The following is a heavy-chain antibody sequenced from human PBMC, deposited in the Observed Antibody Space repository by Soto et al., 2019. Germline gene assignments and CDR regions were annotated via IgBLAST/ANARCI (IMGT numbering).Heavy chain of an antibody. D-gene: IGHD5-18*01. V-gene: IGHV3-23*01. CDR1: GFTFSDYG. CDR2: ISGGGDFT. CDR3: ARDRSSIHNP. J-gene: IGHJ5*02. Sequence: EVQLLESGGGLVQPGGSLRLSCAASGFTFSDYGMSWVRHAPGKGLEWVSTISGGGDFTYYAQPVKGRFTISRDNSKNTLYLQMTSLRADDTAVYYCARDRSSIHNPWGQGTLVTVSS.